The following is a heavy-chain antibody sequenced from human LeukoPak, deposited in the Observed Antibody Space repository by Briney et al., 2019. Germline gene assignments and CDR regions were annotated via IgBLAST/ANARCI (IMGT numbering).Heavy chain of an antibody. CDR1: GYTFTSYG. J-gene: IGHJ4*02. CDR3: ARAGPYSGSYLTYGFDY. V-gene: IGHV1-18*01. Sequence: ASVKVSCKASGYTFTSYGISWVRQAPGQGLEWMGWISAYNGNTNYAQKLQGRVPMTTDTSTSTAYMELRSLRSDDTAVYYCARAGPYSGSYLTYGFDYWGQGTLVTVSS. D-gene: IGHD1-26*01. CDR2: ISAYNGNT.